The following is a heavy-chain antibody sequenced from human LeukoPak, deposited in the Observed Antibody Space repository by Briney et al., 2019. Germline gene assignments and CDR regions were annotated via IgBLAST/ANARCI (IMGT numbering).Heavy chain of an antibody. J-gene: IGHJ3*02. CDR3: ARGPNNYGDYYRLGAFDI. V-gene: IGHV4-34*01. D-gene: IGHD4-17*01. CDR2: INHSGST. CDR1: GGSFSGYY. Sequence: SETLSLTCAVYGGSFSGYYWSWIRQPPGKGLEWIGEINHSGSTNYNPSLKSRVTISVDTPKNQFSLKLSSVTAADTAVYYCARGPNNYGDYYRLGAFDIWGQGTMVTVSS.